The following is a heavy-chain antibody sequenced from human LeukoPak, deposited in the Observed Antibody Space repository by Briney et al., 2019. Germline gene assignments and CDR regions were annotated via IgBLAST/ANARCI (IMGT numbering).Heavy chain of an antibody. D-gene: IGHD2-21*01. Sequence: PGGSLRLSCAASGFTFSSYGMHWVRQAPGKGLEWVAVISYDGSNKYYADSVKGRFTISRDNSKNTPYLQMNSLRAEDTAVYYCANYQIPYYYSGMDVWGQGTTVTVSS. CDR1: GFTFSSYG. CDR2: ISYDGSNK. V-gene: IGHV3-30*18. CDR3: ANYQIPYYYSGMDV. J-gene: IGHJ6*02.